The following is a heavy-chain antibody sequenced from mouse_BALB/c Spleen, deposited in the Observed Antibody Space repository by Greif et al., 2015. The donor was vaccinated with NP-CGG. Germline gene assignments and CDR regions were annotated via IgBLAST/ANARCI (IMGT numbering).Heavy chain of an antibody. V-gene: IGHV1-7*01. D-gene: IGHD6-1*01. CDR2: INPSTGYT. CDR3: ARRTQHFDY. CDR1: GYTFTSYW. Sequence: VKLMESGAELAKPGASVKMSCKASGYTFTSYWMHWVKQRPGQGLEWIGYINPSTGYTEYNQKFKDKATLTADKSSSTAYMQLSSLTSEDSAVYYCARRTQHFDYWGQSTTLTVSS. J-gene: IGHJ2*01.